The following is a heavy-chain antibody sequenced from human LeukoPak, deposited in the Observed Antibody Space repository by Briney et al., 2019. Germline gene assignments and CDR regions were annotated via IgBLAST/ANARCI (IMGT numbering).Heavy chain of an antibody. D-gene: IGHD6-13*01. CDR3: ARVSRAQQLVLAAFDY. V-gene: IGHV1-18*01. CDR1: GYTFSSYL. CDR2: LSTNDGNT. J-gene: IGHJ4*02. Sequence: ASVKVSCKASGYTFSSYLVSWVRQAPGQGLEWMGWLSTNDGNTNYAQKVQDRVTMTTDTSTSKAYMELRSLRSDDTAVYYCARVSRAQQLVLAAFDYWGQGTLVTVSS.